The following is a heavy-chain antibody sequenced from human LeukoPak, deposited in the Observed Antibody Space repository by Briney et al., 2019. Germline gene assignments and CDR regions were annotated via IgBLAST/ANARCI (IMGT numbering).Heavy chain of an antibody. CDR1: GGTFSSYA. J-gene: IGHJ4*02. CDR3: ARDPGYDSSGYYLYYFDY. Sequence: VKVSCKASGGTFSSYAISWVRQAPGQGLEWMGGIIPIFGTANYAQKFRGRVTITADESTSTAYMELSSLRSEDTAVYYCARDPGYDSSGYYLYYFDYWGQGTLVTVSS. V-gene: IGHV1-69*01. CDR2: IIPIFGTA. D-gene: IGHD3-22*01.